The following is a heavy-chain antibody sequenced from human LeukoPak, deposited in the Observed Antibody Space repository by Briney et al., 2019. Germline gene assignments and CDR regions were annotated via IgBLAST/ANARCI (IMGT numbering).Heavy chain of an antibody. Sequence: SQTLSLTCAVSGGSISSGGYSWSWIRQPPGKGLEWIGYIYHSGSTYYNPSLKSRVTISVDRSKNQFSLKLSSVTAADTAVYYCARTRGYSYGSRYFDYWGQGTLVTVSS. V-gene: IGHV4-30-2*01. J-gene: IGHJ4*02. CDR2: IYHSGST. D-gene: IGHD5-18*01. CDR1: GGSISSGGYS. CDR3: ARTRGYSYGSRYFDY.